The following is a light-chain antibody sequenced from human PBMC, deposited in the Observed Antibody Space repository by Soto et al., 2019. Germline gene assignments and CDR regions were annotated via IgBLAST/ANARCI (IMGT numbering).Light chain of an antibody. Sequence: DIRMTQSPSSLCASIGDRVTITCRASRNITFYLNWYHQKPGKAPTALISAVSLLVSGVPSRFSGSGSGTDFTLTISSLQPEDFGTYYCHQSSSLLLTFGGGTKLEIK. J-gene: IGKJ4*01. CDR2: AVS. CDR3: HQSSSLLLT. CDR1: RNITFY. V-gene: IGKV1-39*01.